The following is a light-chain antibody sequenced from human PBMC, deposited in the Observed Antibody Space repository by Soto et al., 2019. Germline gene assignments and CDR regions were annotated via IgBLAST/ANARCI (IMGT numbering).Light chain of an antibody. CDR3: ISYTGSSTSYV. CDR2: EVS. V-gene: IGLV2-14*01. J-gene: IGLJ1*01. CDR1: SSDVGSYDH. Sequence: QSVLTQPASVSGSPGQSITISCSGTSSDVGSYDHVAWYQQFPGKTPKLMIYEVSNRPSGVSSRFYGSKSGNTASLTISGLQAEDEADYYCISYTGSSTSYVFGTGTKVTV.